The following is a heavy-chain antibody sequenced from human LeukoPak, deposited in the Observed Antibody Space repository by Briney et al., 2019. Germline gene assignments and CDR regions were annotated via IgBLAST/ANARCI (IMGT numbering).Heavy chain of an antibody. D-gene: IGHD3-10*01. CDR3: ARGMVRGVIESDAFDI. Sequence: GGSLRLSCAVSGFTFSSYSMNWVRQAPGKGLEWVSSISSSSSYIYYADSVKGRFTISRDNAKNSLYLQMNSLRAEDTAVYYCARGMVRGVIESDAFDIWGQGTMVTVSS. J-gene: IGHJ3*02. V-gene: IGHV3-21*01. CDR1: GFTFSSYS. CDR2: ISSSSSYI.